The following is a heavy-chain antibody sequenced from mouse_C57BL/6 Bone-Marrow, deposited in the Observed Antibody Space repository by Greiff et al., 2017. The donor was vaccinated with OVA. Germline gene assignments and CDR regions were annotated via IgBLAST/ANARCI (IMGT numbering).Heavy chain of an antibody. CDR3: TFYYYGRGYFDY. V-gene: IGHV6-6*01. Sequence: EVKLVESGGGLVQPGGSMKLSCAASGFTFSDAWMDWVRLSPETGLEWVAEIRNKANNHATYYAESVKGRFTISRDASKSSVYLQMNRLTTEDTAIYSCTFYYYGRGYFDYWGQGTTLTVSS. CDR2: IRNKANNHAT. D-gene: IGHD1-1*01. J-gene: IGHJ2*01. CDR1: GFTFSDAW.